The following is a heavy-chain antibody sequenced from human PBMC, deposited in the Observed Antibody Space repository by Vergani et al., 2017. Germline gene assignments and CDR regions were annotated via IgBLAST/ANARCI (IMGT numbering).Heavy chain of an antibody. V-gene: IGHV5-51*01. Sequence: EAQLVQSGAEVKKAGESLKISCKCSGYSFTSYWIGWVRQMPGKGLEWMGIIYPGDSDTRYSPSFQGQVTISAEKSISTAYLQWSSLKASDTAMYYCARDGLYYDILSGSYYGMDVWGQGTTVTVSS. J-gene: IGHJ6*02. CDR2: IYPGDSDT. CDR1: GYSFTSYW. CDR3: ARDGLYYDILSGSYYGMDV. D-gene: IGHD3-9*01.